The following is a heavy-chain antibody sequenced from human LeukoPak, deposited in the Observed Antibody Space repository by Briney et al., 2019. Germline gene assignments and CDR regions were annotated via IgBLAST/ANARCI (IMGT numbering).Heavy chain of an antibody. V-gene: IGHV3-48*04. CDR3: ARDLGASRGVYFDF. J-gene: IGHJ4*02. D-gene: IGHD1-26*01. Sequence: QPGGSLRLSCAASGFTFSSYGMHWVRQAPGKGLEWISYISSSGSTTVFADSVKGRFGISRDNAQNSLFLQMNSLRAEDTAVYYCARDLGASRGVYFDFWGQGSLVTVSS. CDR2: ISSSGSTT. CDR1: GFTFSSYG.